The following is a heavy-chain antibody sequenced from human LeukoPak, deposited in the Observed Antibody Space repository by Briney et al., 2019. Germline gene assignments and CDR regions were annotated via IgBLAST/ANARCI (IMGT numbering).Heavy chain of an antibody. J-gene: IGHJ4*02. CDR2: ISHTGTT. CDR3: ARGGRDGYLTDY. V-gene: IGHV4-34*01. Sequence: SETLSLTCAVSGASSSGHYWSWIRQPPGKGLEWIGEISHTGTTKYNPSLKSRVTISVDTSKNQFSLKLSSVTAADTAVYYCARGGRDGYLTDYWGQGTLVTVSS. CDR1: GASSSGHY. D-gene: IGHD5-24*01.